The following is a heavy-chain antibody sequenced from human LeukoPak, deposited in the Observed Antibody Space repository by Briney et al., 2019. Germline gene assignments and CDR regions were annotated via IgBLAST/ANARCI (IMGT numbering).Heavy chain of an antibody. CDR2: ISRRDDYT. J-gene: IGHJ4*02. D-gene: IGHD3-10*01. CDR1: GFAFSSYA. V-gene: IGHV3-23*01. Sequence: GGSLTLSCAASGFAFSSYAMSWVRQPPGRGLEWVSVISRRDDYTYYADSVKGRFTISRDNSKNTLYLQMNTLRAEDTAVYYCANDYRSGSFHDFWGQGTLVTVSS. CDR3: ANDYRSGSFHDF.